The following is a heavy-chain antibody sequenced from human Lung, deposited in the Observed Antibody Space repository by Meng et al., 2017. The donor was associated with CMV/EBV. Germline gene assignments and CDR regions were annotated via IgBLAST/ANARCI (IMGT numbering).Heavy chain of an antibody. CDR3: ARDLNWFDP. V-gene: IGHV1-18*01. Sequence: ASVKVSCKASGYTFTSYGIRWVRQAPGQGLEWMGWISAYNGNTNYAQKLQGRVTMTTDTSTSTANMELRSPRSEDTTVYCCARDLNWFDPWGQGTLVTVSS. J-gene: IGHJ5*02. CDR1: GYTFTSYG. CDR2: ISAYNGNT.